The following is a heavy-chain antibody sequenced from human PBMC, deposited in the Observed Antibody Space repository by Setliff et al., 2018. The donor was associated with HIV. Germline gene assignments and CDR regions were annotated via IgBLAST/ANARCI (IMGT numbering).Heavy chain of an antibody. V-gene: IGHV4-31*03. CDR3: ATRPRIAARPFDY. CDR1: GVSVGSGDYY. CDR2: IFHSGDT. Sequence: SETLSLTCSVSGVSVGSGDYYWHWIRQHPEKALGWIGYIFHSGDTYYNPSLKSRISMSVDTSKNQFSLELTSLTAADTAVYYCATRPRIAARPFDYWGQGMLVTV. J-gene: IGHJ4*02. D-gene: IGHD6-6*01.